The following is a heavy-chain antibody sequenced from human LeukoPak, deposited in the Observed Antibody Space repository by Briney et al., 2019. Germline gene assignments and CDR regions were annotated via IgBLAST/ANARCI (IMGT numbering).Heavy chain of an antibody. CDR3: AREDDDWGPNTFDV. J-gene: IGHJ3*01. D-gene: IGHD7-27*01. Sequence: SETLSLTCTVSGGSISSDSSYWAWIRQPPGKGLEWIAIIYYSGSTFYNPSLRSRVTISVDTPKNQFSLKLNSVTAADTAVYYCAREDDDWGPNTFDVWGQGTVVTVSS. V-gene: IGHV4-39*02. CDR1: GGSISSDSSY. CDR2: IYYSGST.